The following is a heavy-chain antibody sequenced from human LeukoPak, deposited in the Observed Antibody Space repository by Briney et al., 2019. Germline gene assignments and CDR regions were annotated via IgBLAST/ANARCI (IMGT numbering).Heavy chain of an antibody. CDR2: IKQDGSDK. D-gene: IGHD6-13*01. CDR1: GFTFSSYW. CDR3: ASEQKLGF. V-gene: IGHV3-7*01. J-gene: IGHJ4*02. Sequence: GGSLRLSCVASGFTFSSYWMSWVRQAPGKGLEWVANIKQDGSDKYYVDSVKGRFTISRDNAKNSLYLQMNSLRAEDTAVYYCASEQKLGFWGQGTLVTVSS.